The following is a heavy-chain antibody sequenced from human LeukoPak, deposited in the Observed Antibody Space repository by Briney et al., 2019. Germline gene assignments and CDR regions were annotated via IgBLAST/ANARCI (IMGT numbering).Heavy chain of an antibody. V-gene: IGHV3-23*01. D-gene: IGHD6-19*01. CDR2: ISGSGGST. CDR3: VQWLVRGSYYFDY. J-gene: IGHJ4*02. Sequence: PGGSLRLSCAASGFTFSSYAMSWVRQAPGKGLEWVSAISGSGGSTYYADSVKGRFTISRDNSKNTLYLQTNSLRAEDTAVYYCVQWLVRGSYYFDYWGQGTLVTVSS. CDR1: GFTFSSYA.